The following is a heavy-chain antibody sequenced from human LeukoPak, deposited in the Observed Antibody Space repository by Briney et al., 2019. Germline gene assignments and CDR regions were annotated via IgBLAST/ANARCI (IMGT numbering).Heavy chain of an antibody. Sequence: GGSLRLSCVGSGFTFNRHSMNWVRQAPGKGLEWISYISSSDTHIYYSDSVKGRFTISRDNAKNSVYLQMNSRRAEDTAVYFCARDRAGYNWVDYWGQGTLVSVSS. D-gene: IGHD5-24*01. CDR1: GFTFNRHS. CDR2: ISSSDTHI. V-gene: IGHV3-48*01. CDR3: ARDRAGYNWVDY. J-gene: IGHJ4*02.